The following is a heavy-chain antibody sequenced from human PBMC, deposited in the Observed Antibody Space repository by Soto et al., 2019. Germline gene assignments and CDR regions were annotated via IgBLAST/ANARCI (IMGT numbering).Heavy chain of an antibody. J-gene: IGHJ5*02. CDR1: GYTFTSYG. Sequence: QVQLVQSGAEVKKPGASVKVSCKASGYTFTSYGISWVRQAPGQGLEWRGWISAYNGNTNYDQKLRGRDIMTTGPCSGTASVEQRSLRSDDSAVYYCARFGTMAAWGQGTLVTVSS. CDR3: ARFGTMAA. CDR2: ISAYNGNT. V-gene: IGHV1-18*01. D-gene: IGHD3-10*01.